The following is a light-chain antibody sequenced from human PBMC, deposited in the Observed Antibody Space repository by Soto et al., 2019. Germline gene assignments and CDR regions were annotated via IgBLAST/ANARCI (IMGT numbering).Light chain of an antibody. J-gene: IGLJ1*01. CDR1: SSNIGTNY. CDR2: DNN. Sequence: QSVLTQPPSVSAAPGQKVTISCSGSSSNIGTNYVSWYQQLPGTAPKLLMYDNNKRPSGIPDRFSGSKSGTSATLGITGLQTGDEAEYYCGTWDSSLSAGVFGTGTKLTVL. V-gene: IGLV1-51*01. CDR3: GTWDSSLSAGV.